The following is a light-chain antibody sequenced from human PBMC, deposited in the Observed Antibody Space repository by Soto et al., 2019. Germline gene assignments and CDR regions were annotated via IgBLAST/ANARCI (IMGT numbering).Light chain of an antibody. CDR3: CSYAGSYTYV. V-gene: IGLV2-11*01. J-gene: IGLJ1*01. CDR2: DVN. CDR1: SRDVGAFNY. Sequence: QSALTQPASVSGSPGQAITISCSGTSRDVGAFNYVSWYQQHPGKAPKLMIYDVNKRPSGVPDRFSGSKSGNTASLTISGLQAEDESDYYCCSYAGSYTYVFGTGTKGTVL.